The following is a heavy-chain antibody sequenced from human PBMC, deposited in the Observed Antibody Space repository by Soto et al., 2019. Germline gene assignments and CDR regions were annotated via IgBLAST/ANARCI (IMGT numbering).Heavy chain of an antibody. D-gene: IGHD3-9*01. Sequence: PWGSLRLSCAASGFTFTGYGMHWVRQAPGKGLEWLGLISVDGSNEYYGDSVKGRFSISRDNSKNTLYLQMNSLRAEDTAVYYCAKDAATYYDILTGPRYNWFDPWGQGTLVTVSS. CDR1: GFTFTGYG. J-gene: IGHJ5*02. CDR2: ISVDGSNE. V-gene: IGHV3-30*18. CDR3: AKDAATYYDILTGPRYNWFDP.